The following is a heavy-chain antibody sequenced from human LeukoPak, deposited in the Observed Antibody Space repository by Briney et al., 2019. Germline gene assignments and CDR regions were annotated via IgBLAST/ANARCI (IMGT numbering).Heavy chain of an antibody. Sequence: SETLSLTCSVSGGSISSVDYYWSWIRQPPGKGLEWIGYIYPSGRTYYNPSLTSRVTMSVDTSKNQFSLKLSSVTAADTAVYYCARDLGCSSTSCSNWFDPWGQGTLVTVSS. CDR2: IYPSGRT. V-gene: IGHV4-30-4*01. CDR3: ARDLGCSSTSCSNWFDP. D-gene: IGHD2-2*01. CDR1: GGSISSVDYY. J-gene: IGHJ5*02.